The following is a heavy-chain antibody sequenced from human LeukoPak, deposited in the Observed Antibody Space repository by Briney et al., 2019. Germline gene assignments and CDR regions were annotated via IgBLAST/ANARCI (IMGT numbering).Heavy chain of an antibody. D-gene: IGHD2-15*01. CDR3: TTNYSLFSGYPYYYYYMDV. CDR1: GFTFNNAW. CDR2: IKSKTDGGTT. V-gene: IGHV3-15*01. Sequence: GGSLRLSCAASGFTFNNAWVSWARQAPGKGLEWVGRIKSKTDGGTTDYAAPVKGRFTISRDDSKNTLYLQMNSLKTEDTAVYYCTTNYSLFSGYPYYYYYMDVWGKGTTVTVSS. J-gene: IGHJ6*03.